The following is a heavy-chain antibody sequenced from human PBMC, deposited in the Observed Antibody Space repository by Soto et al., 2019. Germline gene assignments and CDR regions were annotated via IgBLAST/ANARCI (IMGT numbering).Heavy chain of an antibody. J-gene: IGHJ4*02. CDR3: ARLEGLATISYYFDF. CDR2: IYYRGNA. D-gene: IGHD5-12*01. Sequence: QLQLQESGPGLVKPSETLSLTCSVSDDSINSDKYYWGWIRQPPGKGLEWIGSIYYRGNAYYNPSLQTRVTISLDKSXSQFSLKLNSVTAADSAVYFCARLEGLATISYYFDFWGPGALVTVSS. V-gene: IGHV4-39*01. CDR1: DDSINSDKYY.